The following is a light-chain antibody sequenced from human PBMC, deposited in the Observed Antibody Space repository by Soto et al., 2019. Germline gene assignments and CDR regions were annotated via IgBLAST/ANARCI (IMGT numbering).Light chain of an antibody. CDR3: SSYAGRDIWV. CDR2: EVT. V-gene: IGLV2-8*01. CDR1: SVDINY. J-gene: IGLJ3*02. Sequence: QSVLTQPPSASGSRRQSVTISCTGTSVDINYVSWFQQQPGKAPKLIICEVTKRPSGVPDRFSGSKSGNTASLTVSGLQDDDEADYYCSSYAGRDIWVFGGGTKLTVL.